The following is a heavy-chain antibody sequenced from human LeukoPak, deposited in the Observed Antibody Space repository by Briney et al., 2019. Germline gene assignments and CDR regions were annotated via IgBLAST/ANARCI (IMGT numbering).Heavy chain of an antibody. Sequence: GGSLRLSCAASGFTFSSCALTWVRQAPGKGLEWVSTISGTGVTTFYADSERGRFTISRDNSKNTLYLQMSSLRAEDTAVYYCATHYDTSGYYYFDFWGQATLVTVSS. CDR2: ISGTGVTT. D-gene: IGHD3-22*01. V-gene: IGHV3-23*01. CDR1: GFTFSSCA. CDR3: ATHYDTSGYYYFDF. J-gene: IGHJ4*02.